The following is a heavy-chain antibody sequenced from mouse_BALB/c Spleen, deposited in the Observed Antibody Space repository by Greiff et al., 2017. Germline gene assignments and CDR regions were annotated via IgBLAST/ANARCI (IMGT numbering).Heavy chain of an antibody. CDR2: ISYSGST. CDR1: GYSITSDYA. CDR3: ARSTWYGKLDY. V-gene: IGHV3-2*02. Sequence: EVKLVESGPGLVKPSQSLSLTCTVTGYSITSDYAWNWIRQFPGNKLEWMGYISYSGSTSYNPSLKSRISITRDTSKNQFFLQLNSVTTEDTATYYCARSTWYGKLDYWGQGTTLTVSS. J-gene: IGHJ2*01. D-gene: IGHD2-10*02.